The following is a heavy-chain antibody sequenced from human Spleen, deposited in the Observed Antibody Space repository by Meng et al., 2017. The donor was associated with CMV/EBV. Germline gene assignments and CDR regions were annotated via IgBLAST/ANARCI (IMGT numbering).Heavy chain of an antibody. CDR2: INHSGST. CDR1: GGSFSGYY. J-gene: IGHJ4*02. D-gene: IGHD6-13*01. CDR3: ARRLSGRSSSWSLDY. Sequence: VYGGSFSGYYWSWIRQPPGKGLEWIGEINHSGSTNYNPSLKSRVTISVDTSKNQFSLKLSSVTAADTAVYYCARRLSGRSSSWSLDYWGQGTLVTVSS. V-gene: IGHV4-34*01.